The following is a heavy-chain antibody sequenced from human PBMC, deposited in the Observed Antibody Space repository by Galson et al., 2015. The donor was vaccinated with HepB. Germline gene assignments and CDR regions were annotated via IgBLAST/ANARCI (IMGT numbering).Heavy chain of an antibody. CDR1: GYALTKLS. J-gene: IGHJ5*02. CDR2: FDPEDGET. D-gene: IGHD1-26*01. Sequence: SVKVSCKVSGYALTKLSMHWVRQAPGKGLEWMGGFDPEDGETIYAQKFQGRVTMTEDTSTDTAYMELSSLRSEDTAVYYCATDPVGAPGMWFDPWGQGTLVTVSS. CDR3: ATDPVGAPGMWFDP. V-gene: IGHV1-24*01.